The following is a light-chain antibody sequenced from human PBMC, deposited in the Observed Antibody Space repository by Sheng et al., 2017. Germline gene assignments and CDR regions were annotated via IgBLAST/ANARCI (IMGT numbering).Light chain of an antibody. J-gene: IGLJ3*02. Sequence: QSALTQPPSASGSPGQSVTISCTGTSSDVGGYNYVSWYQQHPGKAPKLMIYEVNKRPSGVPDRFSGSKSGNTASLTVSGLQAEDEADYYCGTWDSSLSAEVFGGGTKLTVL. CDR1: SSDVGGYNY. V-gene: IGLV2-8*01. CDR2: EVN. CDR3: GTWDSSLSAEV.